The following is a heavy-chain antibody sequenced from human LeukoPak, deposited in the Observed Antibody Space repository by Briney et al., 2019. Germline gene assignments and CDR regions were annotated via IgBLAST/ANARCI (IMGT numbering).Heavy chain of an antibody. Sequence: ASVTVSCKASGYTFTSYDINWVRQATGQGLEWMGWMNPNSGNTGYAQKFQGRVTMTRNTSISTAYMELSSLRSEDTAVYYCARGGYYDILTGSGGAFDIWGQGTMVTVSS. CDR3: ARGGYYDILTGSGGAFDI. D-gene: IGHD3-9*01. V-gene: IGHV1-8*01. J-gene: IGHJ3*02. CDR1: GYTFTSYD. CDR2: MNPNSGNT.